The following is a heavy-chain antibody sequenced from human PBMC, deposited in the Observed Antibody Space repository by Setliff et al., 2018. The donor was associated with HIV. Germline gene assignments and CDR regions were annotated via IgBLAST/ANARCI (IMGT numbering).Heavy chain of an antibody. CDR3: ARGPPDIVVVPTTMRDAFDI. CDR1: GFTFSSYS. V-gene: IGHV3-21*01. J-gene: IGHJ3*02. D-gene: IGHD2-2*01. CDR2: ISSSSSYI. Sequence: LRLSCAASGFTFSSYSMNWVRQAPGKGLEWVSSISSSSSYIYYAHSVKGRFTISRDNAKNSLYLQMNSLRAEDTAVYYCARGPPDIVVVPTTMRDAFDIWGQGTMVTV.